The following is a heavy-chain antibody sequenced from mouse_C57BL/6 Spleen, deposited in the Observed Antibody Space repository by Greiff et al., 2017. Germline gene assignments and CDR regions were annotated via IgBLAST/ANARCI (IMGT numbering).Heavy chain of an antibody. V-gene: IGHV1-15*01. CDR1: GYTFTDYE. CDR2: IDPETGGT. D-gene: IGHD2-5*01. J-gene: IGHJ3*01. Sequence: QVQLKQSGAELVRPGASVTLSCKASGYTFTDYEMHWVKQTPVHGLEWIGAIDPETGGTAYNQKFKGKATLTADKSSSTAYMELRSLTSEDSAVYYCTRGIYSNYVYWGQGTLVTVSA. CDR3: TRGIYSNYVY.